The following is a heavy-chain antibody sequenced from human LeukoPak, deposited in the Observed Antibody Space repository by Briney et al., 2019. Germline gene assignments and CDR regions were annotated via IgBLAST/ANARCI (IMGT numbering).Heavy chain of an antibody. CDR1: GYTFTGYY. Sequence: ASVTVSCKASGYTFTGYYMHWVRQAPGQGLEWMGWINPNSGGTNYAQKFQGRVTMTRDTAISTAYMELSRLRSDDTAVYYCARLYCSSTSCYGHAFDIWGQGTMVTVSS. D-gene: IGHD2-2*01. V-gene: IGHV1-2*02. CDR3: ARLYCSSTSCYGHAFDI. CDR2: INPNSGGT. J-gene: IGHJ3*02.